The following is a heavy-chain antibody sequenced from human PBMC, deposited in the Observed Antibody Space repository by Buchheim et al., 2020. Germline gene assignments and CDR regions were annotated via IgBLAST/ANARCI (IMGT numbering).Heavy chain of an antibody. CDR1: GFTFSSYW. V-gene: IGHV3-7*03. J-gene: IGHJ6*02. CDR3: ARDLGYGDLPDYYYYGMDV. Sequence: EVQLVESGGGLVQPGGSLRLSCAASGFTFSSYWMSWVRQAPGKGLEWVANIKQDGSEKYYVDSVRGRFTISRDNAKNSLYLQMNGLRAEDTAVYYCARDLGYGDLPDYYYYGMDVWGQGTT. D-gene: IGHD4-17*01. CDR2: IKQDGSEK.